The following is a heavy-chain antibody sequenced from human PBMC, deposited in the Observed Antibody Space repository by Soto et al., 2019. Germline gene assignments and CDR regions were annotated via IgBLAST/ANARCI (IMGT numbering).Heavy chain of an antibody. V-gene: IGHV3-30-3*01. J-gene: IGHJ4*02. D-gene: IGHD4-17*01. CDR1: GFTFSHHA. CDR2: ISYDGSKI. Sequence: PGGSLRLSCAASGFTFSHHAMHWVRQAPGKGLAWLAVISYDGSKIYFADSVKGRFTISRDNSRNTLYLHMNSLRAEDTAIYYCARNPYGDYYFDYWGQGTLVTVS. CDR3: ARNPYGDYYFDY.